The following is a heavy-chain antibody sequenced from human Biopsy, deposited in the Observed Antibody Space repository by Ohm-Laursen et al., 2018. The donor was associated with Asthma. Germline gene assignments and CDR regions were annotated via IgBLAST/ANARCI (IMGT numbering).Heavy chain of an antibody. Sequence: SLRLSCAASGFVFSQCGMHWARQGPGKGLEWVAHVSSDGHDKYYEDSVKGRFTISRDNSRNRLYLQINRLTVEDSAVYFCARQSGQDYDDTSASDAWGQGTKVAVSS. CDR3: ARQSGQDYDDTSASDA. CDR1: GFVFSQCG. CDR2: VSSDGHDK. V-gene: IGHV3-30*03. D-gene: IGHD3-22*01. J-gene: IGHJ3*01.